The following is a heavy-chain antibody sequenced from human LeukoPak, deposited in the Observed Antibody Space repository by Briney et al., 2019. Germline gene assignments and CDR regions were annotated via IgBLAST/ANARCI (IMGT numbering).Heavy chain of an antibody. V-gene: IGHV3-15*04. CDR2: FERKADGGTV. Sequence: PGGSLRLSCAASGLTVNDAWMSWVRQAPGKGLEWVGRFERKADGGTVDYDAPVKGRFTISGDDSKTTLFLQMNSLKTEDTAVYYCTRGYWFDPWGQGTLVTVSS. J-gene: IGHJ5*02. D-gene: IGHD3-10*01. CDR1: GLTVNDAW. CDR3: TRGYWFDP.